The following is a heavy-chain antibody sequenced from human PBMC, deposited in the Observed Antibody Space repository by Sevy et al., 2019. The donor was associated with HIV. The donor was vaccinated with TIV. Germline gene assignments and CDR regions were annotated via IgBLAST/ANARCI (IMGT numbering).Heavy chain of an antibody. CDR2: ISSSGSTI. CDR3: ARGGIAAADPTYYYYYGMDV. J-gene: IGHJ6*02. D-gene: IGHD6-13*01. V-gene: IGHV3-11*01. Sequence: GGSLRLSCAASGFTFSEYYMSWIRQAPGKGLEWVSYISSSGSTIYYADSVKGRFTISRDNAKNSLYLQMNSLRAEDTAVYYCARGGIAAADPTYYYYYGMDVWGQGTTVTVSS. CDR1: GFTFSEYY.